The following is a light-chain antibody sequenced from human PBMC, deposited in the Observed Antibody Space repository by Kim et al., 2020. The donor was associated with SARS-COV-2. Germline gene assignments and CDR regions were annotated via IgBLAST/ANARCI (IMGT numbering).Light chain of an antibody. J-gene: IGKJ1*01. V-gene: IGKV1-6*01. CDR2: AAS. CDR1: QNIRND. CDR3: LHHSNYPST. Sequence: AILMTQSPSSLSASVGDRVTITCRASQNIRNDLGWYQQKPGKAPKLLIYAASGLHSGVPSRFSGSGSGTDFTLTISSLQPEDFATYYCLHHSNYPSTFGQGTKVDIK.